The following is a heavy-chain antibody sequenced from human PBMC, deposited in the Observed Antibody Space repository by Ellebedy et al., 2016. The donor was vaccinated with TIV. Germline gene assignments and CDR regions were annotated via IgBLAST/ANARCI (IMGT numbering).Heavy chain of an antibody. J-gene: IGHJ4*02. V-gene: IGHV3-23*01. CDR3: AKVGVSLVRDVIDSYYFDY. CDR1: GFTFSNYA. Sequence: GESLKISCAASGFTFSNYAMSWVRQAPGKGLEWVSGISGSSGSTDYADSVKGRFTISRDNSKNTVYLRMNSLRAEDTAVYYCAKVGVSLVRDVIDSYYFDYWGQGTLVTV. CDR2: ISGSSGST. D-gene: IGHD3-10*01.